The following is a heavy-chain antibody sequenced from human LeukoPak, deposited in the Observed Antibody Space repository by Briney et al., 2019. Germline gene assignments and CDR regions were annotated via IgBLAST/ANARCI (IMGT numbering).Heavy chain of an antibody. CDR3: AREHHDVLSRVGFDY. CDR2: VNTDGSSK. D-gene: IGHD3-16*01. V-gene: IGHV3-74*01. J-gene: IGHJ4*02. CDR1: GFKFSTYW. Sequence: GGSLRLSCAASGFKFSTYWMHWVRQAPGKGPMWVSRVNTDGSSKLYADSVKGRFTISRDNAKSTLYLEMNSLRVEDTAVYYCAREHHDVLSRVGFDYWGQGILVTVAS.